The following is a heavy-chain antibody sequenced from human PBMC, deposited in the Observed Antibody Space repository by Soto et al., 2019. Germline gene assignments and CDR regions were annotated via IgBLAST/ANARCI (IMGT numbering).Heavy chain of an antibody. Sequence: SQTLSLTCVIPGDNVSTNSAGWNWIRQSPSRGLEWLGRTYYRSKWNTDSATSVRGRITVNPDTSKNQFSLQPNSVTPEDTGVYYCARNSWNAPPAFDFWGQGIQVTVSS. CDR3: ARNSWNAPPAFDF. D-gene: IGHD1-1*01. V-gene: IGHV6-1*01. J-gene: IGHJ4*02. CDR2: TYYRSKWNT. CDR1: GDNVSTNSAG.